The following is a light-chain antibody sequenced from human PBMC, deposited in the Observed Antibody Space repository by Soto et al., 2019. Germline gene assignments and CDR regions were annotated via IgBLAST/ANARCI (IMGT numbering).Light chain of an antibody. Sequence: QSALTQPASVSGSPGQSITISCTGTSSDVGGYNYVSWYQQHPGKAPKLMIYDVSNRPSGVSNRFSGSKSGNTASLTISGLQAEDEAEYYCSSYTSSSMVFGGGTKLTVL. CDR1: SSDVGGYNY. CDR3: SSYTSSSMV. V-gene: IGLV2-14*01. CDR2: DVS. J-gene: IGLJ2*01.